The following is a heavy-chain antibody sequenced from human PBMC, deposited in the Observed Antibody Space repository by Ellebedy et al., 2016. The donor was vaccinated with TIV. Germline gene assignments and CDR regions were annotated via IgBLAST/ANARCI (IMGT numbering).Heavy chain of an antibody. CDR1: GYSFTDYY. V-gene: IGHV1-2*02. Sequence: AASVKVSCKASGYSFTDYYIHWVRQTPGQGLEWMAWINPNTGGTNHTQKFQGRVTMTRDTSIRTTYLELSRRRSDDTAMYYCARGGYSAYEPYWYSDLWGRGTLLTVSS. J-gene: IGHJ2*01. D-gene: IGHD5-12*01. CDR2: INPNTGGT. CDR3: ARGGYSAYEPYWYSDL.